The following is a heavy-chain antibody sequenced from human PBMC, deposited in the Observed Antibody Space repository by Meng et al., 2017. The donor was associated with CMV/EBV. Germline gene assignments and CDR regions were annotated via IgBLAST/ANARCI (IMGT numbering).Heavy chain of an antibody. V-gene: IGHV4-4*07. CDR3: AGSRPGGGACDY. D-gene: IGHD3-16*01. J-gene: IGHJ4*02. Sequence: QVQKQRAGPGRGKPPETLSLTCIVSGASIKNYNWNWVRQPAGQGLEWIGLIQVIGHTVYNPSLKSRVTVSLDASKSQFSLTLNSVTAADSATYYCAGSRPGGGACDYWGQGILVTVSS. CDR2: IQVIGHT. CDR1: GASIKNYN.